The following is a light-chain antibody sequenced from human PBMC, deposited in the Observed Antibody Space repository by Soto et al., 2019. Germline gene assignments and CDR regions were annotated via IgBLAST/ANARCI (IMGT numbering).Light chain of an antibody. J-gene: IGKJ1*01. V-gene: IGKV1-39*01. CDR3: QQSYSTPRT. Sequence: DIQMTQSPSPLSASVGDRVTITCRASQSISNYLNWYQQKTGKSPKLLMYAASSLQSGVPSRFSGSGSGTDFTLTISSLQPEGFATYYCQQSYSTPRTFGQGTKVEIK. CDR1: QSISNY. CDR2: AAS.